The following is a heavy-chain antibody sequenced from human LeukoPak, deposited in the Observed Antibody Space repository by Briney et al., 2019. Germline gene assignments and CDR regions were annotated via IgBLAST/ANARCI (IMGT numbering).Heavy chain of an antibody. CDR2: ISGSGGST. D-gene: IGHD6-19*01. Sequence: GGSLRLSCAASGFTVSSNYMSWVRQAPGKGLEWVSGISGSGGSTYYADSVKGRFTISRDNSKNTLYLQMNSLRAEDTAVYYCAKASSGWSFDYWGQGTLVTVSS. V-gene: IGHV3-23*01. CDR1: GFTVSSNY. CDR3: AKASSGWSFDY. J-gene: IGHJ4*02.